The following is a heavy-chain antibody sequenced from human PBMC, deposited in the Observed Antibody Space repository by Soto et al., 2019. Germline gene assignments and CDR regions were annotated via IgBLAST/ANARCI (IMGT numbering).Heavy chain of an antibody. CDR3: AKTIYGSGSYLHFDY. Sequence: GGSLRLSCAASGFTFSSYAMSWVRQAPGKGLEWVSAISGSGGSTYYADSVKGRFTISRDNSKNTLYLQMNSLRAEDTAVYYCAKTIYGSGSYLHFDYWGQGTLVTVSS. V-gene: IGHV3-23*01. J-gene: IGHJ4*02. CDR1: GFTFSSYA. CDR2: ISGSGGST. D-gene: IGHD3-10*01.